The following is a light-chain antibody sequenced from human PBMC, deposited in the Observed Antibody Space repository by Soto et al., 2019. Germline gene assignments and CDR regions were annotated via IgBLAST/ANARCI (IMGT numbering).Light chain of an antibody. J-gene: IGKJ4*01. CDR1: QSVNSRY. Sequence: EIVLTQSPGTLSLSPGERATLSCRASQSVNSRYLAWYQQKPGHAPRLLIDGASSRATGIPDRLSGSGSGTDFTLTISTLETEDFAVYYCQQYGKSPLTFGGGTKVEIK. CDR3: QQYGKSPLT. V-gene: IGKV3-20*01. CDR2: GAS.